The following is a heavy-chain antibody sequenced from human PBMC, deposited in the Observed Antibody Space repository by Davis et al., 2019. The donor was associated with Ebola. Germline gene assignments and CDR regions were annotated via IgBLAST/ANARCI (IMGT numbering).Heavy chain of an antibody. CDR3: ARASRSGWYIVRDSGFDP. V-gene: IGHV3-21*06. Sequence: GESLIISCAASGFSFSTYSMNWVRQPPGKGLEWVSSITSNSNYIYYADSLKGRFPISRDNAKNSLWLQMNSLRAEDTAVYYCARASRSGWYIVRDSGFDPWGQGTLVTVSS. D-gene: IGHD6-19*01. J-gene: IGHJ5*02. CDR1: GFSFSTYS. CDR2: ITSNSNYI.